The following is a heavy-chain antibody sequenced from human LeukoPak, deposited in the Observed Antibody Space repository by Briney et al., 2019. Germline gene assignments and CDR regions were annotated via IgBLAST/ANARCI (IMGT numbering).Heavy chain of an antibody. D-gene: IGHD6-19*01. CDR1: GFTFDDYA. V-gene: IGHV3-9*03. Sequence: GGSLRLSCAASGFTFDDYAMHWVRQAPGKGLEWVAGTSWNSGTIAYGDSVKGRFTISRDNAKDSLWLQMNSLRSEDMALYYCAKDSRPRFDTSGWYSFDYWGQGTLVTVSS. J-gene: IGHJ4*02. CDR2: TSWNSGTI. CDR3: AKDSRPRFDTSGWYSFDY.